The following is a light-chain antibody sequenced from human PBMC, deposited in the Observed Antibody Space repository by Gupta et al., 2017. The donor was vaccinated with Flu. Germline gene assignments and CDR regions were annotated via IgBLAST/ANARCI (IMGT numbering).Light chain of an antibody. V-gene: IGKV3-11*01. Sequence: EIVLTQSPATLSLSPGERATLYCRASQSVSSYLAWYQQKPGQAPRLLIYDASNRATGIPARFSGSGSGTDFTLTISSREPEDFAVYYCQQRSNWPPITFGPGTKVDIK. J-gene: IGKJ3*01. CDR2: DAS. CDR1: QSVSSY. CDR3: QQRSNWPPIT.